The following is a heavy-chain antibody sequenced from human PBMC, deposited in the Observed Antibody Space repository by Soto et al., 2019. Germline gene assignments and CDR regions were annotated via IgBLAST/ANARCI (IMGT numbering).Heavy chain of an antibody. V-gene: IGHV1-3*01. Sequence: ASVKVSCKASGYTFTSYAMHWVRQAPGQRLEWMGWINAGNGNTKYSLKFQGRVTITRDTSASTAYMELSSLRSEDTAVYYCAVVVVPAAIPYFDYWGQGTLVTVSS. J-gene: IGHJ4*02. CDR2: INAGNGNT. CDR3: AVVVVPAAIPYFDY. D-gene: IGHD2-2*02. CDR1: GYTFTSYA.